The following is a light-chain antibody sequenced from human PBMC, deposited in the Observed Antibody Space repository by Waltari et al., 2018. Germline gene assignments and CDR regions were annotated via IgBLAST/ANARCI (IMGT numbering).Light chain of an antibody. CDR1: SSDVGSYNL. J-gene: IGLJ2*01. V-gene: IGLV2-23*02. Sequence: QSALTQPASVSGSPGQSITISCTGTSSDVGSYNLVSWYQQHPGKAPKLMIYEVTKRPSGFSNRFSGSESGNTASLTISGLQAEDEADYCCCSYAGSTTHVIFGGGTKLTVL. CDR2: EVT. CDR3: CSYAGSTTHVI.